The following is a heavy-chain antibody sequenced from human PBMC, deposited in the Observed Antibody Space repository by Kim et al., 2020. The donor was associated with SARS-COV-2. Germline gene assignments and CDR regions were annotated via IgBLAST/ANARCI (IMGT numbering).Heavy chain of an antibody. D-gene: IGHD3-22*01. V-gene: IGHV6-1*01. Sequence: YAVSVKSRITINPSTSKNQFSLQLNSVTPEDTAVYYCAGDYYDSSGYLSDWGQGTLVTVSS. CDR3: AGDYYDSSGYLSD. J-gene: IGHJ4*02.